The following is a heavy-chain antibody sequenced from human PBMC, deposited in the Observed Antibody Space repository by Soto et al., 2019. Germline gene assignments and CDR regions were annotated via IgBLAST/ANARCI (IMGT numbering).Heavy chain of an antibody. J-gene: IGHJ5*02. CDR2: IYATGTT. Sequence: QVQLQESGPGLVKPSETLSLTCTVSGASISGFYWSWIRKSAGKGLVWIGRIYATGTTDYNPSLKSRVMMSIDTSKKQFSLKLRSVTAAETAVYYCVRDGTKTLRDWFDPWGQGISVTVSS. CDR1: GASISGFY. V-gene: IGHV4-4*07. CDR3: VRDGTKTLRDWFDP. D-gene: IGHD1-1*01.